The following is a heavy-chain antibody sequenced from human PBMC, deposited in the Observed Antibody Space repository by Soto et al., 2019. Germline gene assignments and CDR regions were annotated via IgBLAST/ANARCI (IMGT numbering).Heavy chain of an antibody. D-gene: IGHD3-16*01. CDR1: GGSISSYY. J-gene: IGHJ4*02. CDR3: ARLGMITFGGPTRPN. Sequence: SDTLSLTCTVSGGSISSYYWSWIRQPPGKGLEWIGYIYYSGSPNYNPSLKSRISISADTSKNQFSLKLSSVTAADTAVYYCARLGMITFGGPTRPNWGQGTLVTVSS. V-gene: IGHV4-59*08. CDR2: IYYSGSP.